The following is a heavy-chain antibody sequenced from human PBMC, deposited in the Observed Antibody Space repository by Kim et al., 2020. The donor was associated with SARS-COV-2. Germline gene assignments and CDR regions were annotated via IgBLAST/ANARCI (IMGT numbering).Heavy chain of an antibody. V-gene: IGHV3-7*03. CDR2: IKQDGSEK. Sequence: GGSLRLSCAASGFTFSSYWMSWVRQAPGKGLEWVASIKQDGSEKYYVDSVKGRFTISRDNAKNSLYLQMNSLRAEDTAVYYCARGGITMVRGVIAYYFDYWGQGTLVTVSS. D-gene: IGHD3-10*01. CDR3: ARGGITMVRGVIAYYFDY. J-gene: IGHJ4*02. CDR1: GFTFSSYW.